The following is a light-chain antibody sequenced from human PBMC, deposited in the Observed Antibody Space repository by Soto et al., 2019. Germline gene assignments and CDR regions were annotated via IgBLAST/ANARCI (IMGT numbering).Light chain of an antibody. J-gene: IGLJ1*01. V-gene: IGLV2-14*01. Sequence: TQPPSFSFCSFQSITISLTATSSDVGGYNYVSWYQQHSVKAPKLMIYEVSNRPSGVSNRFSGSKSGNTASLTISGLQAEDDADYYRSSYTSSSTLGDVFGTGTKVTVL. CDR2: EVS. CDR1: SSDVGGYNY. CDR3: SSYTSSSTLGDV.